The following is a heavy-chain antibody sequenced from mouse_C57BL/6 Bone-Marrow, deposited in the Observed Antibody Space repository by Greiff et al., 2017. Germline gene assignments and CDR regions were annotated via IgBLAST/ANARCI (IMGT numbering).Heavy chain of an antibody. V-gene: IGHV5-4*01. D-gene: IGHD1-1*01. J-gene: IGHJ1*03. Sequence: EVQRVESGGGLVKPGGSLKLSCAASGFTFSSYAMSWVRQTPEKRLEWVATISDGGSYTYYPDNVKGRFTISRDNAKNNLYLQMSHLKSEDTAMYYCARDPNYYGSSAYWRFDVWGTGTTVTVSS. CDR2: ISDGGSYT. CDR1: GFTFSSYA. CDR3: ARDPNYYGSSAYWRFDV.